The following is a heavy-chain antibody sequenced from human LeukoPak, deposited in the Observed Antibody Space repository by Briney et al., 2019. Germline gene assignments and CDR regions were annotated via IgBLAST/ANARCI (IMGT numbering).Heavy chain of an antibody. Sequence: GGSLRLSCAASGFTFSDYYMSWIRQAPGKGLEWVSYISSSSSYTNYADSVKGRFTISRDNAKNSLYLQMNSLRAEDTAVYYCAKELGYSGSYFSRGAFDIWGQGTMVTVSS. CDR2: ISSSSSYT. V-gene: IGHV3-11*05. CDR1: GFTFSDYY. CDR3: AKELGYSGSYFSRGAFDI. D-gene: IGHD1-26*01. J-gene: IGHJ3*02.